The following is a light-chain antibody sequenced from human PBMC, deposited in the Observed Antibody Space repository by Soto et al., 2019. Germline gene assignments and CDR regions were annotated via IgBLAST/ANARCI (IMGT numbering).Light chain of an antibody. CDR1: QSFTSY. J-gene: IGKJ4*01. CDR3: QQRTNWPPSLT. V-gene: IGKV3-11*01. Sequence: EIVLTQSPATLSLSPGETATLSCRASQSFTSYLAWYQQKPGQAPRLLIYDASKRATGIPVRFSGGGSGTDFTLTISSLEPEDFAVYYCQQRTNWPPSLTFGGGTKVEIK. CDR2: DAS.